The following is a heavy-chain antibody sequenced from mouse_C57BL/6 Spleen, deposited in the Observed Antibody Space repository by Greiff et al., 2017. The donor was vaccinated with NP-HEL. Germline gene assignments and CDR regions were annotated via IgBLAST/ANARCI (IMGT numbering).Heavy chain of an antibody. CDR2: INPSNGGT. D-gene: IGHD2-5*01. V-gene: IGHV1-53*01. Sequence: QVQLQQPGPELVKPGASVKLSCKASGYTFTSYWMHWVKQRPGQGLEWIGHINPSNGGTNYNEKFKSKATLTVDKSSSKAYMQLSSLTSEDSAVYYCARRMNSYYSNYEGCAYWGQGTLVTVSA. CDR3: ARRMNSYYSNYEGCAY. J-gene: IGHJ3*01. CDR1: GYTFTSYW.